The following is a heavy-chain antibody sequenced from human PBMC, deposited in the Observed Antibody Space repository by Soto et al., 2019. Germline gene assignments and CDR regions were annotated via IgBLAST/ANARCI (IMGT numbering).Heavy chain of an antibody. V-gene: IGHV3-11*06. J-gene: IGHJ4*02. CDR2: ISSSSSYT. Sequence: QVQLVESGGGLVKPGGSLRLSCAASGFTFSDYYMSWIRQAPGKWLEWVSYISSSSSYTNYADSVKGRFTISRDNAKNSLYLQMNSLRAEDTAVYYCARTRGYSYGLRYFDYWGQGTLVTVSS. CDR3: ARTRGYSYGLRYFDY. CDR1: GFTFSDYY. D-gene: IGHD5-18*01.